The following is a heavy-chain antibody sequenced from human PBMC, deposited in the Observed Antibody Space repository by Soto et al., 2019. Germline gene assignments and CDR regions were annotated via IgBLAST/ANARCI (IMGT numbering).Heavy chain of an antibody. CDR3: SAEVVARGLA. V-gene: IGHV1-58*01. J-gene: IGHJ5*02. CDR1: GFSFSKSA. CDR2: IVVGSGKA. D-gene: IGHD2-15*01. Sequence: GGSVKGPCKTSGFSFSKSAVQWGRQARGQRLEWIGRIVVGSGKADYAQKFQERVTFTRDMSKGSVYTEMSSLRFEDTAIYYCSAEVVARGLAWGQGTLVTVSS.